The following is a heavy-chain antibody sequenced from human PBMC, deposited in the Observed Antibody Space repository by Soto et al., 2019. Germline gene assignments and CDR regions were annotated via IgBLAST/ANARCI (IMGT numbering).Heavy chain of an antibody. CDR3: ARDIQSVGPRANDAFDV. CDR2: LNPDTGNT. V-gene: IGHV1-3*01. J-gene: IGHJ3*01. Sequence: QVQLVQSGAELKKPGASVNISCTASGFTFSDNLINWVRQVPGQGLGWMGGLNPDTGNTRYSETCQGRVTISRHTSASIAYMELSCLENEDTALYFCARDIQSVGPRANDAFDVWGQGTMITVSS. CDR1: GFTFSDNL. D-gene: IGHD5-18*01.